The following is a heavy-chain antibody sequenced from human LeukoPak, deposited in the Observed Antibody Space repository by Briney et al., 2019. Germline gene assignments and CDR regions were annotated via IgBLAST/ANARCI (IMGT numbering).Heavy chain of an antibody. V-gene: IGHV5-51*01. Sequence: KNGESLKISCKGSGYSFTSYWIGWVRQMPGKGLEWMGINYSGDSDTRYSPSFQGQVPISADKSISTAYLQWSSLKASDTAMYYCARTNTRKRISGSYSDIFDPWGQGTLVTVSS. J-gene: IGHJ5*02. D-gene: IGHD3-10*01. CDR3: ARTNTRKRISGSYSDIFDP. CDR2: NYSGDSDT. CDR1: GYSFTSYW.